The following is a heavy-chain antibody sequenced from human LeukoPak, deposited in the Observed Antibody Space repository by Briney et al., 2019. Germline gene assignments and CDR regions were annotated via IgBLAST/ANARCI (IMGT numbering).Heavy chain of an antibody. CDR3: ASAARGSGKKTVDY. J-gene: IGHJ4*02. V-gene: IGHV3-15*01. CDR2: IKSKTDGGTT. D-gene: IGHD3-10*01. CDR1: GFTFSNAW. Sequence: GGSLRLSCAASGFTFSNAWMSWVRQAPGKGLEWVGRIKSKTDGGTTDYAAPVKGRFTISRDDSKNTLYLQMNSLKTEDTAVYYCASAARGSGKKTVDYWGQGTLVTVSS.